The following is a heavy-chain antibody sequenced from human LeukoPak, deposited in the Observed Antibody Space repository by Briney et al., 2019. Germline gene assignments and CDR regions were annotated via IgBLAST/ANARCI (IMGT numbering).Heavy chain of an antibody. CDR2: IIPILGLS. V-gene: IGHV1-69*04. Sequence: ASVTVSCKASGGPFISYAINWVRQAPGQGLEWVGRIIPILGLSYTAQKFQGRITITADTSTSTAYMEVSSLTSEDTAIYYCAKKMVPAAYYGLDVWGQGTTVTVSS. CDR3: AKKMVPAAYYGLDV. D-gene: IGHD2-2*01. CDR1: GGPFISYA. J-gene: IGHJ6*02.